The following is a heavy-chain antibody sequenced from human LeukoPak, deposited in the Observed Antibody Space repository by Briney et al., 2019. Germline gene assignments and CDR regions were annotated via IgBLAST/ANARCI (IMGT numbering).Heavy chain of an antibody. CDR3: ARDLRSSSSSGINYYGMDD. V-gene: IGHV4-31*03. CDR1: GGSISRSGYY. Sequence: SETLSLTCTVSGGSISRSGYYWSWIRQHPGKGLEWIGYIYYSGSTYYNPSLKSRVTISVDTSKNQFSLKLSSVTAADTAVYYCARDLRSSSSSGINYYGMDDWGQGTTVTVSS. J-gene: IGHJ6*02. CDR2: IYYSGST. D-gene: IGHD6-6*01.